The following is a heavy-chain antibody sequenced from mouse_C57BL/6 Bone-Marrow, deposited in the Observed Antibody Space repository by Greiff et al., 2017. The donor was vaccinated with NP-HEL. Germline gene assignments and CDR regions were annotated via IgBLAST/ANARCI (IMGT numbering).Heavy chain of an antibody. CDR2: IDPSDSYT. Sequence: QVQLQQPGAELVMPGASVKLSCKASGYTFTSYWMHWVKQRPGQGLEWIGEIDPSDSYTNYNQKFKGKSTLTVDKSSSTAYMQLRSLTSEDSAVYYCANLGPNDYGSTWWYFDVWGTGTTVTVTS. CDR3: ANLGPNDYGSTWWYFDV. CDR1: GYTFTSYW. V-gene: IGHV1-69*01. D-gene: IGHD1-1*01. J-gene: IGHJ1*03.